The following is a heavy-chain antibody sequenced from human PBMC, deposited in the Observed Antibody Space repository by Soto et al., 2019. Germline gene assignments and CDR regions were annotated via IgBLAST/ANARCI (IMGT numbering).Heavy chain of an antibody. V-gene: IGHV4-59*01. CDR3: ARELQGGARKAFDV. J-gene: IGHJ3*01. CDR1: SGSISTYY. Sequence: QVQLQESGPGLVKPSETLSLTCTVSSGSISTYYWSWIRQPPGKGLEWIGYIYYSGSTNYNPSLKSRVTISIDTSKNQFSLSLSSVTAADTAVYYCARELQGGARKAFDVWGQGTMVTVSS. CDR2: IYYSGST. D-gene: IGHD3-16*01.